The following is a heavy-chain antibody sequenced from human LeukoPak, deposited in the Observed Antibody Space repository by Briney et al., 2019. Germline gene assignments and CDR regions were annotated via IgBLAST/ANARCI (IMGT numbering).Heavy chain of an antibody. CDR2: LSGSGGST. D-gene: IGHD6-19*01. CDR3: AKDGGIAVAGTYCSPMDV. V-gene: IGHV3-23*01. J-gene: IGHJ6*02. Sequence: PGGSLRLSCAASGFTFSSYAMSWVRQAPGKGLEWVSALSGSGGSTYYADSVKGRFTISRDNSKNTVYLQMNSLRAEDTAVYYSAKDGGIAVAGTYCSPMDVWGQGTTVTVSS. CDR1: GFTFSSYA.